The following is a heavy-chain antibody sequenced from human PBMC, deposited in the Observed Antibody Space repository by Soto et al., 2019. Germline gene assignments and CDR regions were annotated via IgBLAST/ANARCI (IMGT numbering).Heavy chain of an antibody. V-gene: IGHV3-23*01. D-gene: IGHD4-17*01. CDR1: GFTFSNYA. Sequence: EVQLLESGGGLVQPGGSLRLSCAASGFTFSNYAMTWVRQAPGKGLEWVSAISGGATYYADSVKGRFTISRDDSKNTLYLQMNSLRPEDTAVYYCAKDGYGDLLKWFDPWGQGTLVTVSS. J-gene: IGHJ5*02. CDR3: AKDGYGDLLKWFDP. CDR2: ISGGAT.